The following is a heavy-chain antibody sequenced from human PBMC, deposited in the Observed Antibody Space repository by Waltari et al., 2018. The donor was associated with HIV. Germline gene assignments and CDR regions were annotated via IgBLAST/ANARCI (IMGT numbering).Heavy chain of an antibody. CDR1: GFTFSSSW. Sequence: RLSCAASGFTFSSSWMHWVRQAPGKGLVWVSRINGDGSSTDYADSVKGRFTISRDNAKNTLYLQVNTLRAEDTAGYFCERDAALFDWGQGTLVTVSS. CDR3: ERDAALFD. V-gene: IGHV3-74*01. J-gene: IGHJ4*02. D-gene: IGHD3-10*02. CDR2: INGDGSST.